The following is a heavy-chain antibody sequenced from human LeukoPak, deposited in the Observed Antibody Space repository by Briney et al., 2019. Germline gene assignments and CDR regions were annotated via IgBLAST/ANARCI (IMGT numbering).Heavy chain of an antibody. CDR2: IWYDGSNK. V-gene: IGHV3-33*01. Sequence: GGSLRLSCAASGLPFSSCGMHWVHQAPGKGLEWVAVIWYDGSNKNYVDSVKGRFTISRDNSKNTLYLEMKSLRAEDTAVYYCVRDNPSGGSSGWTGLDYWGQGTLVTVSS. J-gene: IGHJ4*02. D-gene: IGHD6-19*01. CDR3: VRDNPSGGSSGWTGLDY. CDR1: GLPFSSCG.